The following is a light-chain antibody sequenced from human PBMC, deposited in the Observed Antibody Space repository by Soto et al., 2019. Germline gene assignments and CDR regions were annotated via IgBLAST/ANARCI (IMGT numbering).Light chain of an antibody. J-gene: IGKJ1*01. CDR3: QQYHSYWT. V-gene: IGKV1-5*01. CDR1: QNIRSR. CDR2: DAS. Sequence: DMQMTQSRSSLSASLGERFTITCRASQNIRSRLAWFQQKPGKAPKLLIYDASSLESGVPQRFSGSGSGTEFTLTISSLQTDDFSTYYCQQYHSYWTSGQGTKVDIK.